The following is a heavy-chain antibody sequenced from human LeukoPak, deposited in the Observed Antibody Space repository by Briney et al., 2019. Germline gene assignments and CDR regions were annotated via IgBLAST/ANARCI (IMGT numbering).Heavy chain of an antibody. V-gene: IGHV3-48*01. J-gene: IGHJ3*02. CDR2: IRSSSSTI. Sequence: PGGSLRLSCEASGFTFSNYSMNWVRQALGKGLEWVSYIRSSSSTIYYADSVKGRFTISRDNSKNTLYLQMNSLKAEDTAVYYCARARSSYGYGDAFDIWGQGTMVTVSS. CDR1: GFTFSNYS. D-gene: IGHD5-18*01. CDR3: ARARSSYGYGDAFDI.